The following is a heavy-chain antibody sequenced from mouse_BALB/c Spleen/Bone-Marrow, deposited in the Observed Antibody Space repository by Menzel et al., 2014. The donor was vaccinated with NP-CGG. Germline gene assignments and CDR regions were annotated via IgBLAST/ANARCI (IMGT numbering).Heavy chain of an antibody. J-gene: IGHJ3*01. CDR1: GYPFSSYW. Sequence: VQLQQSGAELMKPGASVKISCKATGYPFSSYWIEWVKQKPGHGLKWIGEILPGSGSTNYNEKFKGKATSTADTSSNTAYMQLSSLTSEGSAVYYCARRGYDGAYWGQGTLVTVSA. CDR2: ILPGSGST. D-gene: IGHD2-14*01. CDR3: ARRGYDGAY. V-gene: IGHV1-9*01.